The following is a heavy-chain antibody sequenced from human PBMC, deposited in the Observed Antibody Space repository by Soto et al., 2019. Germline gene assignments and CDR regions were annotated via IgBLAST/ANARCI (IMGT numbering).Heavy chain of an antibody. J-gene: IGHJ6*02. CDR2: ISYDGSNK. Sequence: QVQLVESGGGVVQPGRSLRLSCAASGFTFSSYAMHWVRQAPGKGLEWEAVISYDGSNKYYADSVKGRFTISRDNSKNTLYLQMNSLRAEDTAVYYCARGLSLYYYYGMDVWGQGTTVTVSS. CDR3: ARGLSLYYYYGMDV. D-gene: IGHD3-3*02. CDR1: GFTFSSYA. V-gene: IGHV3-30-3*01.